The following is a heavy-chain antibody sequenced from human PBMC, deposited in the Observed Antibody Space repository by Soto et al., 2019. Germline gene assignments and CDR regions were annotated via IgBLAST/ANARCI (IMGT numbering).Heavy chain of an antibody. D-gene: IGHD3-22*01. Sequence: QVQLVQSGAEVKKPGSSVKVSCKASGGTFSSYAISWVRQAPGQGLEWMGGIIPIFGTANYAQKFQGRVTITADKYTSTAYMELSSLRSEDTAVYYCAREDYYDSSGYYYGDWYFDLWGRGTMVTVSS. J-gene: IGHJ2*01. CDR1: GGTFSSYA. CDR3: AREDYYDSSGYYYGDWYFDL. CDR2: IIPIFGTA. V-gene: IGHV1-69*06.